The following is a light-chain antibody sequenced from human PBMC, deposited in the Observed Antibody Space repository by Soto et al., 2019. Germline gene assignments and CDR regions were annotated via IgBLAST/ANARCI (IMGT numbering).Light chain of an antibody. CDR1: QSVSSN. J-gene: IGKJ5*01. Sequence: EIVLTQSPATLSVSPGESATLSCRASQSVSSNLAWYQQKPGQAPRLLFSGASTRATGIPTRFSVSGSGTEFTLTISSLQSEDFAVYYCQQYNNWPPITFGQGTLLEIK. V-gene: IGKV3-15*01. CDR2: GAS. CDR3: QQYNNWPPIT.